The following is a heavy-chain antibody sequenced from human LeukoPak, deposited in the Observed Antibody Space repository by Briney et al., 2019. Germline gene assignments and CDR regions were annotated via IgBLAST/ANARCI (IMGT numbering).Heavy chain of an antibody. Sequence: GASVRLSCTGSGSTFSTFAISWGRQAPGQGQELMGWTVNYNGHTNYEQKFQDRVTMTTDTATSTAYMELRSLRSDDTAVYYCAKTTMTSEEYSFFYMDVWGKGTTVTVPS. J-gene: IGHJ6*03. CDR1: GSTFSTFA. CDR3: AKTTMTSEEYSFFYMDV. V-gene: IGHV1-18*01. CDR2: TVNYNGHT. D-gene: IGHD4-17*01.